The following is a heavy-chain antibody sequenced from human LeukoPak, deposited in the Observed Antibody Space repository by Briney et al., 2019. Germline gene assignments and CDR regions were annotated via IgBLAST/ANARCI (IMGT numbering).Heavy chain of an antibody. J-gene: IGHJ4*02. CDR2: ISPGGQTT. Sequence: GGSLRLSCAASGFTFSDYHMNWIRQAPGKGLEWISYISPGGQTTYFADSVKGRFTISRDNAKNSLYLQMNSLRAEDTAVYYCARDLKESGVAAQCWGQGTLVTVSS. CDR1: GFTFSDYH. D-gene: IGHD2-15*01. CDR3: ARDLKESGVAAQC. V-gene: IGHV3-11*01.